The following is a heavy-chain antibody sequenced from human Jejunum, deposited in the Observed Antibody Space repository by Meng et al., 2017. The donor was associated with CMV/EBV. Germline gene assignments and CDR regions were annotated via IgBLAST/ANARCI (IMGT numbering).Heavy chain of an antibody. J-gene: IGHJ4*02. CDR1: GGSINGYY. V-gene: IGHV4-4*07. D-gene: IGHD1-26*01. CDR3: TRDNLSGSYYFDY. CDR2: IYTSGNT. Sequence: GQLEASGPGLVKPSETLSLTCTVSGGSINGYYCSWIRQPAGKGLEWIGRIYTSGNTNYNPSLKSRVTMSVDTSKNQFSLKLSSVTAADTAVYYCTRDNLSGSYYFDYWGQGTLVTVSS.